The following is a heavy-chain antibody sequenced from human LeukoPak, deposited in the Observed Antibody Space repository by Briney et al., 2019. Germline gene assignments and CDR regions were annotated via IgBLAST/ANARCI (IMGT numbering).Heavy chain of an antibody. CDR2: TYYRSKWYN. Sequence: SQTLSLTCAISGDSVSSNSAAWNWIRQSPSRGLEWLGRTYYRSKWYNDYAVSVKSRITINPDTSKHQFSLQLNSVTPEDTAVYYCARDEGFGELLRGTYYFDYWGQGTLVTVSS. CDR1: GDSVSSNSAA. V-gene: IGHV6-1*01. CDR3: ARDEGFGELLRGTYYFDY. J-gene: IGHJ4*02. D-gene: IGHD3-10*01.